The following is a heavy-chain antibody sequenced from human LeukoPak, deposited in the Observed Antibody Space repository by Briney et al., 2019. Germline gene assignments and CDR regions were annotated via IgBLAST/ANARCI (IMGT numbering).Heavy chain of an antibody. CDR3: AGRTKWNAFDI. D-gene: IGHD1-7*01. J-gene: IGHJ3*02. Sequence: SQTLSLTCTVSGGSISSGGYYWSWIRQPPGKGLEWIGYIYHSGSTYYNPSLKSRVTISVDRSKNQFSLKLSSVTAADTAVYYCAGRTKWNAFDIWGQGTMVTVSS. CDR2: IYHSGST. V-gene: IGHV4-30-2*01. CDR1: GGSISSGGYY.